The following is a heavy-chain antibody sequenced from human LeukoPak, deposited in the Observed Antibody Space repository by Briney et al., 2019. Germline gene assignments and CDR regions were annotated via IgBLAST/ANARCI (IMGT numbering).Heavy chain of an antibody. J-gene: IGHJ4*02. V-gene: IGHV4-61*02. CDR2: IYTSGST. CDR1: GGSISSGSYY. D-gene: IGHD3-10*01. Sequence: SQTLSLTCTVSGGSISSGSYYWSWIRQPAGKGLEWIGRIYTSGSTNYNPSLKSRVTISVDTSKNQFSLKLSSVTAADTAMYYCARLVQYYFDYWGQGTLVTVSS. CDR3: ARLVQYYFDY.